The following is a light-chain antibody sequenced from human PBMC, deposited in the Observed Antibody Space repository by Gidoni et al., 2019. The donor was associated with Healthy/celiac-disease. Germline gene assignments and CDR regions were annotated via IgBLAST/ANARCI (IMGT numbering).Light chain of an antibody. J-gene: IGKJ2*01. Sequence: EIVLTQSPGTLSLSPGERATLSCRASQSVSSSYLAWYQQKPGQAPRLLIYGASSRATGIPDRCSGSGSGTDFTLTISRLEPEDFAVYYCQQYGSSPFXQXTKLEIK. CDR3: QQYGSSP. CDR1: QSVSSSY. CDR2: GAS. V-gene: IGKV3-20*01.